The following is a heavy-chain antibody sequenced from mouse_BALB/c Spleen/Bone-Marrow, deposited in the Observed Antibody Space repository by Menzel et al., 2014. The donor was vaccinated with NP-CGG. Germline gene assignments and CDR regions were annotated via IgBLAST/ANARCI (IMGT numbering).Heavy chain of an antibody. CDR3: ARGYFAY. CDR2: INPSNGRT. CDR1: GYTFTSYW. J-gene: IGHJ3*01. Sequence: VKLVESGAELVKPGASVKLSCKAPGYTFTSYWMHWVKQRPGQGLEWIGEINPSNGRTNYNEKFKSKATLTVDKSSSTAYMQLSSLTSEDSAVYYCARGYFAYWGQGTLVTVSA. D-gene: IGHD2-14*01. V-gene: IGHV1S81*02.